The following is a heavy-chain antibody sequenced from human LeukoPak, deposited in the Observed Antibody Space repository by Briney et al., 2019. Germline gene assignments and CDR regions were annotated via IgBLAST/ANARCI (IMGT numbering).Heavy chain of an antibody. CDR3: AKDLSKWGHYDGMDV. J-gene: IGHJ6*02. CDR1: GFTISSSQ. D-gene: IGHD2-8*01. Sequence: PGGSLRLSCAASGFTISSSQMHWVRKAPGKGLVWVSRILRDETYTNYADSVRGRFTISRDSSKNSLYLQMNSLTTEDTALYYCAKDLSKWGHYDGMDVWGQGTTVTVSS. V-gene: IGHV3-74*01. CDR2: ILRDETYT.